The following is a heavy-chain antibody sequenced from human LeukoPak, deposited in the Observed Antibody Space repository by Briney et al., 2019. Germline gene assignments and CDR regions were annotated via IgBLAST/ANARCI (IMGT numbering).Heavy chain of an antibody. D-gene: IGHD3-16*01. CDR1: GYSFTTYW. V-gene: IGHV5-51*01. Sequence: KHGESLKISCKTSGYSFTTYWIGWVRQMPGKGLEWMGIIYPGDSDTRISPSFEGQVTISVDKSITTGYLQLSSLKASDTAVYFCARETRWAVGDFDYWGQGTLVTVSS. J-gene: IGHJ4*02. CDR2: IYPGDSDT. CDR3: ARETRWAVGDFDY.